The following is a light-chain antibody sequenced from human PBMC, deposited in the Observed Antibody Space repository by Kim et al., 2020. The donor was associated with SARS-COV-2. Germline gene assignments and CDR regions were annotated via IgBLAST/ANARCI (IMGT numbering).Light chain of an antibody. CDR2: GAF. J-gene: IGKJ2*01. CDR1: QSVNNN. Sequence: EIVMTQSPATLSVSPGERATLSCRASQSVNNNLAWYQQKPGQAPRLLIHGAFTRATCIPARFSGSGSGTEFTLTISSLQSEDFAVYYCQQNYIWYTFGQGTKLEI. CDR3: QQNYIWYT. V-gene: IGKV3-15*01.